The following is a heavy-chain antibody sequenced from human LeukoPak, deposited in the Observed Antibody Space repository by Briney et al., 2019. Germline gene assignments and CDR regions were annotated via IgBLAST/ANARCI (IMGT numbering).Heavy chain of an antibody. Sequence: PGGSLRLSCGASGFTFSSYAMSWVRQAPGKGLEWVSAISGSGGSTYYADSVKGRFTISRDNSKNTLYLQMNSLRAEDTAVYYCTTVGFLTGYYDTFYFNNWGQGTRVIVSS. J-gene: IGHJ4*02. V-gene: IGHV3-23*01. CDR3: TTVGFLTGYYDTFYFNN. CDR1: GFTFSSYA. D-gene: IGHD3-9*01. CDR2: ISGSGGST.